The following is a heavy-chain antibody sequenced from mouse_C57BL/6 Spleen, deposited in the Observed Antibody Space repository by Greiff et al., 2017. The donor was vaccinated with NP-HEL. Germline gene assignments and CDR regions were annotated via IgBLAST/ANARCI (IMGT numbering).Heavy chain of an antibody. Sequence: EVQLQESGGGLVQPGGSLKLSCAASGFTFSDYGMAWVRQAPRKGPEWVAFISNLAYSIYYADTVTGRFTISRENAKNTLYLEMSSLRSEDTAMYYCARQGGYYYGSSFAMDYWGQGTSVTVSS. V-gene: IGHV5-15*01. CDR2: ISNLAYSI. CDR3: ARQGGYYYGSSFAMDY. D-gene: IGHD1-1*01. J-gene: IGHJ4*01. CDR1: GFTFSDYG.